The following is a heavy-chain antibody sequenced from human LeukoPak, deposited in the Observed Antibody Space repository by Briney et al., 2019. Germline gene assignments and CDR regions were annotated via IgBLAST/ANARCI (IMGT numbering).Heavy chain of an antibody. CDR1: GGSISTSNYY. V-gene: IGHV4-39*02. CDR2: IYYSGST. J-gene: IGHJ4*02. CDR3: ARDTRNYDFWSGHSGHFDY. D-gene: IGHD3-3*01. Sequence: SETLSLTCTVSGGSISTSNYYWGWILQPPGKGLEWFGSIYYSGSTYYSSSLKSRVTISVDTSKNQCFLKVRSVTAGDTAVYYCARDTRNYDFWSGHSGHFDYWGQGTLVSVSS.